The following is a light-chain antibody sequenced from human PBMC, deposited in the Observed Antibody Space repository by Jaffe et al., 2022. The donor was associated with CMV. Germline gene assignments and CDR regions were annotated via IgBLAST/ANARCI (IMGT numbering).Light chain of an antibody. V-gene: IGLV1-47*01. CDR2: RTY. CDR1: SSNIGTNY. CDR3: AAWDARLSVWV. Sequence: QSVLTQSPSTSGTPGQTVTISCSGSSSNIGTNYVYWYQHLPGTAPKLFILRTYQRPSGVPERISGSKSGTSASLAISGLRSEDEADYYCAAWDARLSVWVFGGGTKLTVL. J-gene: IGLJ3*02.